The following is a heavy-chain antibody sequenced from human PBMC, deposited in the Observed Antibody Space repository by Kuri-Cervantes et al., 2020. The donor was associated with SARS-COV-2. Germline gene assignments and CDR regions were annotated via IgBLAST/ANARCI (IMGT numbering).Heavy chain of an antibody. CDR2: IYYSGST. Sequence: GSLRLSCTVSGGSISSSSYYWGWIRQPPGKGLEWIGSIYYSGSTYYNPSLKSRVTISVDTSKNQFSLKLSSVTAADTAVYYCARLLPGPVDYWGQGTLVTDSS. CDR3: ARLLPGPVDY. D-gene: IGHD3-16*01. CDR1: GGSISSSSYY. J-gene: IGHJ4*02. V-gene: IGHV4-39*01.